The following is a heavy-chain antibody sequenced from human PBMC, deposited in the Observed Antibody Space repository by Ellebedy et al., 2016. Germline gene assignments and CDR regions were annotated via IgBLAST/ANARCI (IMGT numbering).Heavy chain of an antibody. V-gene: IGHV3-74*03. CDR1: GFTFSTHW. Sequence: GGSLRLXXAASGFTFSTHWMHWVRQGPGKGLEWVSRVKSDGSFISYVDSVKGRFTVSRDNAKNSLYLQMNSLRAEDTAVYSCARDEATGTWYPYRFDPWGQGTLVTVSS. CDR3: ARDEATGTWYPYRFDP. D-gene: IGHD4-17*01. J-gene: IGHJ5*02. CDR2: VKSDGSFI.